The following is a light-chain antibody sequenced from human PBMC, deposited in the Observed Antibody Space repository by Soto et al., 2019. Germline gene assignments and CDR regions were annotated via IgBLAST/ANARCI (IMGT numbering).Light chain of an antibody. J-gene: IGLJ1*01. V-gene: IGLV1-51*01. Sequence: QSVLTQPPSVSAARGQKVTISCSGSSSNIGNNFVTWYQQLPGTASKLLIYDNNKRPSGMPDRFSGSQSGTSATLGITGLQTGDEAVYYCGSWDSSLTYVFGTGTKVTVL. CDR1: SSNIGNNF. CDR2: DNN. CDR3: GSWDSSLTYV.